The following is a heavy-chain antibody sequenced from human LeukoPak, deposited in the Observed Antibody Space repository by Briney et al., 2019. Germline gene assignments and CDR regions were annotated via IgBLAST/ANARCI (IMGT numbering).Heavy chain of an antibody. D-gene: IGHD3-3*01. V-gene: IGHV3-23*01. CDR2: ISGSGGST. J-gene: IGHJ4*02. CDR3: AKALRFLEWFGY. Sequence: GGSLRLSCAASGFTFSSYAMSWVRQAPGKGLEWVSAISGSGGSTYYADSVKGRFTISSDNSKNTLYLQMNSLRAEDTAVYYCAKALRFLEWFGYWGQGTLVTVSS. CDR1: GFTFSSYA.